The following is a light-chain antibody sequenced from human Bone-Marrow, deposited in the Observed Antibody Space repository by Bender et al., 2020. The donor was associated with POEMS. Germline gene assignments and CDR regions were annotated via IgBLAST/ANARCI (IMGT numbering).Light chain of an antibody. Sequence: SYELTQPPSVSVSPGQTATITCFGEKLGEEYACWYQQKPGQSPVVVIYQDTKRPSGIPERFSGSTSGNTASLTISGTQTMDEADYCCQSWGSNTAVFGGGTKLTVL. V-gene: IGLV3-1*01. CDR1: KLGEEY. CDR3: QSWGSNTAV. CDR2: QDT. J-gene: IGLJ2*01.